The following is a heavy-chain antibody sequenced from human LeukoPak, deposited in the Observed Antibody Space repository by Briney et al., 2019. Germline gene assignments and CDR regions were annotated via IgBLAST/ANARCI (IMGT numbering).Heavy chain of an antibody. CDR2: IYSGGST. CDR3: ARGPPHYYDSSGYDGDY. CDR1: GFTVSSNY. D-gene: IGHD3-22*01. Sequence: GGSLRLSCAASGFTVSSNYMSWVRQAPGKGLEWVSVIYSGGSTYYADSVKGRFTISRDNSKNTLYLQMNSLRAEDTAVYYCARGPPHYYDSSGYDGDYWGQGTLVTVSS. V-gene: IGHV3-66*01. J-gene: IGHJ4*02.